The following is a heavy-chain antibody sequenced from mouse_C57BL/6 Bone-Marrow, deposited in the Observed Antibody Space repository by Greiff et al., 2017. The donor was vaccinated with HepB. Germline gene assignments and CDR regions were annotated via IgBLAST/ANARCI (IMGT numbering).Heavy chain of an antibody. CDR1: GFTFSTSG. D-gene: IGHD2-14*01. J-gene: IGHJ2*01. V-gene: IGHV5-6*01. CDR2: INTGGTYN. CDR3: TRDRFDYYFDY. Sequence: EVKLMESGGDLVRPGGSLKLSCAASGFTFSTSGMSWVRQTPDKRLEWVATINTGGTYNYYADSVRGRFTISKDSAKNTLFLLMNSLKSEDSAIYYCTRDRFDYYFDYWGQGTTLTVSA.